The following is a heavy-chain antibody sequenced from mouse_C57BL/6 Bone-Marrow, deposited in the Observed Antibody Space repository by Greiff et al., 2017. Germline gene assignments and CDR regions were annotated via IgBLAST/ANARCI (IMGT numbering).Heavy chain of an antibody. CDR3: TTGFSY. Sequence: EVKLVESGGGLVQPGGSMKLSCVASELTFSNYWMNWVRQSPEKGLEWVAEIRLKSHNYATYYAESVKGRFTISRDESQSSVYLQMNNLRADDTGIYYCTTGFSYWGQGTLVTVSA. CDR2: IRLKSHNYAT. J-gene: IGHJ3*01. V-gene: IGHV6-6*02. CDR1: ELTFSNYW.